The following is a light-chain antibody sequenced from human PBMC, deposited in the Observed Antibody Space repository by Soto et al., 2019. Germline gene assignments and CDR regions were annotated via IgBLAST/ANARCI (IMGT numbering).Light chain of an antibody. CDR1: SSNIGSNY. V-gene: IGLV1-47*01. J-gene: IGLJ2*01. Sequence: QSVLTQPPSASGTPGQRVTISCSGTSSNIGSNYVYWYQQLPGTAPKLLIYRNNQRPSGVTERFSGSKSGTSASLAISGLRSEDEADYYCAAWDDSLSGYVVFGGGTKLTVL. CDR2: RNN. CDR3: AAWDDSLSGYVV.